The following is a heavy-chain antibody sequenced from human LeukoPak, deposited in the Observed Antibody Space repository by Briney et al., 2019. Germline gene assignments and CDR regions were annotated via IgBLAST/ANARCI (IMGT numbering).Heavy chain of an antibody. Sequence: ETLSLTRTVSGGSINSYYWNWIRQPPGKGLEWIGYIHYSGNTNYNPSLKSRVTISLDTSRNQFSLNLSSVTAADTAVYYCPRGSGSYPYGGRGTLVTVSS. CDR3: PRGSGSYPY. V-gene: IGHV4-59*01. CDR2: IHYSGNT. J-gene: IGHJ4*02. D-gene: IGHD6-19*01. CDR1: GGSINSYY.